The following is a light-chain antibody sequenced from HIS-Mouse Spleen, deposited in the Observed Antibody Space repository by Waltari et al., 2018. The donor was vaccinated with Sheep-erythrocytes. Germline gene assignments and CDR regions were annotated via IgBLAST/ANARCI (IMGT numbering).Light chain of an antibody. CDR3: LQDYNYPYT. CDR1: QGIRND. J-gene: IGKJ2*01. Sequence: AIQMTQHPSSLPASVGDRVTITCRASQGIRNDLRRYQQKPRKAPKLLIYAASSLQSGVPSRFSGSGSGTDFTLTISSLQPEDFATYYCLQDYNYPYTFGQGTKLEIK. V-gene: IGKV1-6*01. CDR2: AAS.